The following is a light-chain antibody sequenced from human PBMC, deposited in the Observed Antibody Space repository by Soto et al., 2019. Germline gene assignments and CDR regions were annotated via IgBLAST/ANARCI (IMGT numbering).Light chain of an antibody. CDR2: DNR. V-gene: IGLV1-51*01. J-gene: IGLJ2*01. CDR1: SSNIGDNS. Sequence: QSVLTQPPSVSAAPGQRVTISCSGSSSNIGDNSVSWYQQFPGTAPKLLISDNRNRPSGIPDRFSGSKSDTSATLDITGLQTGDEADYYCLTWDTSLNAMIFGGGTKVTVL. CDR3: LTWDTSLNAMI.